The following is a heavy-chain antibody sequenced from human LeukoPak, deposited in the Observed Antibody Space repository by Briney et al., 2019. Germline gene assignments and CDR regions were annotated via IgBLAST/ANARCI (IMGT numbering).Heavy chain of an antibody. V-gene: IGHV4-4*02. CDR3: ARGSRSSGWYYIHYYYYMDV. CDR1: GGSISSSHW. CDR2: IYHSGST. J-gene: IGHJ6*03. Sequence: RASGTLSLTCAVSGGSISSSHWWSWVRQPPGKGLEWIGEIYHSGSTNYNPSLKSRVTISVDKSKNQFSLKLSSVTAADTAVYYCARGSRSSGWYYIHYYYYMDVWGKGTTVTVSS. D-gene: IGHD6-19*01.